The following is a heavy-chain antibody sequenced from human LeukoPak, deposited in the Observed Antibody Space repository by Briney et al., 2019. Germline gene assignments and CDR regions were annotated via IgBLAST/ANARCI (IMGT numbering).Heavy chain of an antibody. J-gene: IGHJ4*02. Sequence: GESLRLSCAASGFTFIAVDWVRQAPGMGLEWVSTINSVDDTYYSESVRGRSTVSRDKSKNTVYLHMNSLRAEDTAVYHCAKWFRGSGSDRFYDKWGQGTLVTVSS. CDR3: AKWFRGSGSDRFYDK. CDR2: INSVDDT. CDR1: GFTFIA. V-gene: IGHV3-23*01. D-gene: IGHD3-10*01.